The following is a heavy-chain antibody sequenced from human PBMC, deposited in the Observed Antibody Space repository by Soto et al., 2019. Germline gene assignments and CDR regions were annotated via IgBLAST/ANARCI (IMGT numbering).Heavy chain of an antibody. CDR1: GGSISSYY. CDR3: ASGTIYHSYGMDV. CDR2: IYYSAST. D-gene: IGHD1-1*01. Sequence: SETLSLTCTVSGGSISSYYWSWIRQPPGKGLEWIGYIYYSASTNYNPSLKSRVTISVDTSKNQFSLKLSSVTAADTAVYYCASGTIYHSYGMDVWGQGTTVTVSS. J-gene: IGHJ6*02. V-gene: IGHV4-59*03.